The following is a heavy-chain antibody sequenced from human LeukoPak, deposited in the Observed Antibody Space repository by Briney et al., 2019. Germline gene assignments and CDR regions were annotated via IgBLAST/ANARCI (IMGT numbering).Heavy chain of an antibody. CDR1: GGSISSGGYY. D-gene: IGHD5-18*01. CDR3: ASRYSYGYWFDP. CDR2: IYYSGST. Sequence: SQTLSLTCTVSGGSISSGGYYWSWIRQHPGKGLEWIGYIYYSGSTYYNPSLKSRVTISVDTSKNQFFLKLSSVTAADTAVYYCASRYSYGYWFDPWGQGTLVTVSS. V-gene: IGHV4-31*03. J-gene: IGHJ5*02.